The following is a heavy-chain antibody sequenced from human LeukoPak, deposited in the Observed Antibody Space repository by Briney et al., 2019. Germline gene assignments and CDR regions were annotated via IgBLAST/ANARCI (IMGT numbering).Heavy chain of an antibody. D-gene: IGHD4-17*01. Sequence: KPSETLSLTCTVSGGSISSYYWSWIRQPPGKGLEWIGYIYYSGSTNYNPSLKSRVTISVNTSKNQFSLKLGSVTAADTAVYYCARHHYGDYVPFDYWGQGTLVTVSS. CDR3: ARHHYGDYVPFDY. CDR2: IYYSGST. V-gene: IGHV4-59*08. CDR1: GGSISSYY. J-gene: IGHJ4*02.